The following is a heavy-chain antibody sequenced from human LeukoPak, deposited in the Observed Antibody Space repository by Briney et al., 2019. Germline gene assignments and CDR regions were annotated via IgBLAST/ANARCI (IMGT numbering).Heavy chain of an antibody. CDR1: GYTFTSYY. V-gene: IGHV1-46*01. J-gene: IGHJ4*02. D-gene: IGHD2-21*02. CDR3: ARKCGGDCYFDY. Sequence: GASVKVSCKASGYTFTSYYMHWVRQAPGQGLEWMGIINPSGGSTSYAQKSQGRVTMTRDMSTSTVYMELSSLRSEDTAVYYCARKCGGDCYFDYWGQGTLVTVSS. CDR2: INPSGGST.